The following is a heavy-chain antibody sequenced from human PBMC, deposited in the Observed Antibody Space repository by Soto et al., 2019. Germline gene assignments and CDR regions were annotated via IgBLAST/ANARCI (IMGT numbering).Heavy chain of an antibody. CDR2: IKQDGSEK. D-gene: IGHD2-2*01. CDR3: ARGIVPAAFPWSHYPPSGMHV. Sequence: PGGYLRLSCAASGFSLSSYWMSCVGQAPGKGLEWVANIKQDGSEKYYVDSVKGRFTISRDNAKNSLYLQMTSLRAEDTAVYYCARGIVPAAFPWSHYPPSGMHVWGQATTVSLS. J-gene: IGHJ6*02. V-gene: IGHV3-7*01. CDR1: GFSLSSYW.